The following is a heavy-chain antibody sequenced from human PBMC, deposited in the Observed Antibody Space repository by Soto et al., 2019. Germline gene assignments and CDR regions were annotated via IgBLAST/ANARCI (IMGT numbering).Heavy chain of an antibody. CDR2: INPSGGST. J-gene: IGHJ6*02. CDR3: ATVFQYYYYCMHV. CDR1: GYTFTSYY. V-gene: IGHV1-46*01. Sequence: QVQLVQAGAEVKKPGASVKAACKASGYTFTSYYLHWVRQAPGQGLECMGIINPSGGSTSYAPKFQSRVTMTRHTATSTVYMDLSTLTSANTAVYDCATVFQYYYYCMHVGSHGTTFTV.